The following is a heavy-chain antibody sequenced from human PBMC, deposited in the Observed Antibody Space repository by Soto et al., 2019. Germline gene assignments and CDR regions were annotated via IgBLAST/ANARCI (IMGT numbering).Heavy chain of an antibody. CDR1: GFSLSTSGVS. V-gene: IGHV2-5*02. CDR2: IYWDDDK. CDR3: AHTLVVVTAIPFDY. J-gene: IGHJ4*02. Sequence: QITLKESGPTLVKPTQTLTLTCTFSGFSLSTSGVSVGWIRQPPGKALEWLALIYWDDDKRYSPSLKSRLTITKDTSKNQVVLTMTNMDPVDTATYYCAHTLVVVTAIPFDYWGQGTLVTVSS. D-gene: IGHD2-21*02.